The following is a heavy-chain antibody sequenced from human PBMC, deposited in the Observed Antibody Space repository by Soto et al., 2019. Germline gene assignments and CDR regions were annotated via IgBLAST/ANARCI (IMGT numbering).Heavy chain of an antibody. CDR1: GGSISSGGSY. V-gene: IGHV4-31*03. J-gene: IGHJ4*02. CDR2: IYYSGTA. Sequence: SETLSLTCTVSGGSISSGGSYWSWVRQHPGKGLECIGYIYYSGTAYYNPSLKSRVTMSVDTSKNHFSLRLSSVTAADTAVHYCGRVSAYSSGWPSIDCWCQWTVVT. CDR3: GRVSAYSSGWPSIDC. D-gene: IGHD5-12*01.